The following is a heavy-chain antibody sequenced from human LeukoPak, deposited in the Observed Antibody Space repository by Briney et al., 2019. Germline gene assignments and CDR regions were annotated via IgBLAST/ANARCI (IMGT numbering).Heavy chain of an antibody. V-gene: IGHV1-69*13. CDR1: GGTFSSYA. CDR2: IIPIFGTA. J-gene: IGHJ4*02. CDR3: ARGGYCSGGGCYRIDY. D-gene: IGHD2-15*01. Sequence: ASVKVSCKASGGTFSSYAISWVRQAPGQGLEWMGGIIPIFGTANYAQKFQGRVTITADESTSTAYMELSSLRSEDTAVYYCARGGYCSGGGCYRIDYWGQGTLVTVSS.